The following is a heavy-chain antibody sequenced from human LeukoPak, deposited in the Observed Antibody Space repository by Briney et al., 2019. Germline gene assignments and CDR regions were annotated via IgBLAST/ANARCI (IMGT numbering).Heavy chain of an antibody. CDR2: IYHSGST. D-gene: IGHD1-7*01. CDR3: ARAWRGYNWNYVGGRNWFDP. Sequence: SETLSLTCTVSGYSISSGYYWGWIRQPPGKGLEWIGSIYHSGSTYYNPSLKSRVTISVDTSKNQFSLKLSSVTAADTAVYYCARAWRGYNWNYVGGRNWFDPWGQGTLVTVSS. V-gene: IGHV4-38-2*02. CDR1: GYSISSGYY. J-gene: IGHJ5*02.